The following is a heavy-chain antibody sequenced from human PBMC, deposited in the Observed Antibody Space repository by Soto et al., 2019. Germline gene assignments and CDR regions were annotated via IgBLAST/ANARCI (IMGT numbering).Heavy chain of an antibody. Sequence: GGSLRLSCAASGFTFSNAWMNWVRQAPGKGLEWVGRIKSKTDGGTTDYAAPVKGRFTISRDDSKNTLYLQMNSLKTEDTAVYYCTTDLGTYYYDSSSDYWGQGTLVTVSS. D-gene: IGHD3-22*01. CDR1: GFTFSNAW. CDR3: TTDLGTYYYDSSSDY. CDR2: IKSKTDGGTT. J-gene: IGHJ4*02. V-gene: IGHV3-15*07.